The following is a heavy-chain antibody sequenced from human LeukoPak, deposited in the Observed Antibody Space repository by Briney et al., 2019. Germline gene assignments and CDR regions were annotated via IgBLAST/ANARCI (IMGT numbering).Heavy chain of an antibody. CDR3: ARAPAYVTRIVEENWFDP. Sequence: GASVKVSCKASGYTFTSYGISWVRQAPGQGLEWMGWISAYNGNTNYAKKLQGRVTMTTDTSTSTAYMELRSLRSDDTAVYYCARAPAYVTRIVEENWFDPWGQGTLVTVSS. V-gene: IGHV1-18*01. CDR2: ISAYNGNT. J-gene: IGHJ5*02. CDR1: GYTFTSYG. D-gene: IGHD3-22*01.